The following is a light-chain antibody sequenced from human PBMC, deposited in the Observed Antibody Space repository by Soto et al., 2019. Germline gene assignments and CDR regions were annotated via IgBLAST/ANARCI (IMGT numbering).Light chain of an antibody. V-gene: IGKV3D-20*02. Sequence: EIVLTQSPGTLSLSPGERATLSCRASQSVSSSYLAWYQQKPGQAPRLLIYDASNRATGIPARFSGSGSGTDFTLTISSLEPEDFAVYHCQQRSNWPPSWTFGQGTKVDIK. CDR1: QSVSSSY. CDR3: QQRSNWPPSWT. CDR2: DAS. J-gene: IGKJ1*01.